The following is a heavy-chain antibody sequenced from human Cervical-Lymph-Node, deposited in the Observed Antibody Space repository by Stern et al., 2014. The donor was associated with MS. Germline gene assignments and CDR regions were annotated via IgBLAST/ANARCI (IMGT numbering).Heavy chain of an antibody. CDR1: GASISSGDYY. J-gene: IGHJ4*02. Sequence: QLQLQESGPELVKPSQTLSLTCTVSGASISSGDYYWSWIRQPPGKGLEWIGYIDHSETTYYSQSLKSRLAISIDTSKNQFSLRLTSVTAADTAVYYCARDFTVAGSFDYWGQGTLVTVSS. CDR2: IDHSETT. D-gene: IGHD6-19*01. CDR3: ARDFTVAGSFDY. V-gene: IGHV4-30-4*01.